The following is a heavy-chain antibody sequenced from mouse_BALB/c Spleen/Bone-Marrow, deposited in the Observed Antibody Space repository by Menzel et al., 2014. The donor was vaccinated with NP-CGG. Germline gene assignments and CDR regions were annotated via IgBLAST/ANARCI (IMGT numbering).Heavy chain of an antibody. V-gene: IGHV5-9-4*01. Sequence: EVQRVESGGGLVKPGGSLKLSCAASGFTFSSYAMSWVRRSPEKRLEWVAEISSGGSYTYYPDTVTGRFTISRDNAKNPLSRERSSRGSGDTAMYYWASKTGRGYWYFDVGGAGTTVPVSS. CDR1: GFTFSSYA. CDR3: ASKTGRGYWYFDV. J-gene: IGHJ1*01. CDR2: ISSGGSYT.